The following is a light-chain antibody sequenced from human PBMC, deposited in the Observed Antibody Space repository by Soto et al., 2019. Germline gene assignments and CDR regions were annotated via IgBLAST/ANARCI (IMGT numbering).Light chain of an antibody. Sequence: EIVLTQSPATLSLSPEERATLSCRASQTVSSYLAWYQQKPGQAPRLLIYDASNKATGILARFSGNASGTDYTLTISSLEREDIAEYYCQQLSNWPPMYTFGQGTKLEI. V-gene: IGKV3-11*01. CDR3: QQLSNWPPMYT. CDR2: DAS. J-gene: IGKJ2*01. CDR1: QTVSSY.